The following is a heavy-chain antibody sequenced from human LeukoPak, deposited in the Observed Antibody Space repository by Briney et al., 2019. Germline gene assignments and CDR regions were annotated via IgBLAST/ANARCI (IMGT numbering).Heavy chain of an antibody. D-gene: IGHD3-16*02. Sequence: PGGSLRLSCAASGFTFSDYYMSWIRQAPGKGLEWVSYISSSGSTIYYADSVKGRFTISRDNSKNTLYLQMNSLRAEDTAVYYCAGCGYLYYMDVWGKGTTVTVSS. J-gene: IGHJ6*03. CDR2: ISSSGSTI. CDR1: GFTFSDYY. CDR3: AGCGYLYYMDV. V-gene: IGHV3-11*04.